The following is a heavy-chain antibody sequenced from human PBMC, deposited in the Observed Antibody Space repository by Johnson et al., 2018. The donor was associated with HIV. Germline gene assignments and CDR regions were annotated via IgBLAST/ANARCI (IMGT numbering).Heavy chain of an antibody. V-gene: IGHV3-30*18. CDR2: ISYDGSKP. J-gene: IGHJ3*02. CDR1: GFTVIGNY. Sequence: QVQLVESGGGLVQPGGSLRLSCAASGFTVIGNYMHWVRQAPGKGLEWVAVISYDGSKPYYVDSVKARFTISRDDARNTLYLQMNSLRVEDTALYYCAKDGDDGDEADGTKGAFDIWGQGTMVTVSS. D-gene: IGHD2-2*01. CDR3: AKDGDDGDEADGTKGAFDI.